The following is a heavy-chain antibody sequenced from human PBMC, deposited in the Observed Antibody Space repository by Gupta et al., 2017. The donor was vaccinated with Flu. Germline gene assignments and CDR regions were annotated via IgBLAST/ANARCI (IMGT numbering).Heavy chain of an antibody. Sequence: GKGLEWIGFIRSKATSGTVEYAASVKGRFTISRDDSKSIAYLQMNSLKTEDTAVYYCTRDPRDYGDYSDAFDIWGQGTMVTVSS. CDR2: IRSKATSGTV. V-gene: IGHV3-49*02. CDR3: TRDPRDYGDYSDAFDI. J-gene: IGHJ3*02. D-gene: IGHD4-17*01.